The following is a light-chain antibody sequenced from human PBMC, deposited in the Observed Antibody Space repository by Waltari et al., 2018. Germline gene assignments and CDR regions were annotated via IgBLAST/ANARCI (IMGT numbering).Light chain of an antibody. J-gene: IGLJ3*02. Sequence: QSVLTQPPSMSGAPGQKVTIPCTGGRSNFGAGYDVHWYQQFPGAAPKLLIFGNTNRASGVPGRFSGSKSGSSASLAIAGLQSEDEADCQSFDSSLSASVFGGGTKLTVL. CDR2: GNT. CDR3: QSFDSSLSASV. V-gene: IGLV1-40*01. CDR1: RSNFGAGYD.